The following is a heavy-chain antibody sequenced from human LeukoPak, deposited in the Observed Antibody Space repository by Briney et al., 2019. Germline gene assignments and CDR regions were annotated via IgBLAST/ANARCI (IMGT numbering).Heavy chain of an antibody. V-gene: IGHV3-30*02. CDR1: GFTFSSYG. J-gene: IGHJ6*03. CDR3: ARRDFLPAANVHYYYYMDV. CDR2: IRYDGSNK. Sequence: GGSLRLSCAASGFTFSSYGMYWVRQAPGKGLEWVAFIRYDGSNKYYADSVKGRFTISRDNSKNTLYLQMNSLRAEDTAVYYCARRDFLPAANVHYYYYMDVWGKGTTVTVSS. D-gene: IGHD2-2*01.